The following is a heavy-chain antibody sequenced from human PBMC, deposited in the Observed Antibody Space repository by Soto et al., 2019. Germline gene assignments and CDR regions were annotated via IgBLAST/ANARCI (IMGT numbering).Heavy chain of an antibody. Sequence: PGGSLRLSCAASGFTFSNYAMSWIRQAPGKGLEWVSTIRETGNTYYADSVRGRFATSRDNSENTLYLLMSSLRADDTAVYYCAKQQMGVIRALDYWGQGTLVTVSS. CDR2: IRETGNT. J-gene: IGHJ4*02. CDR3: AKQQMGVIRALDY. V-gene: IGHV3-23*01. D-gene: IGHD1-26*01. CDR1: GFTFSNYA.